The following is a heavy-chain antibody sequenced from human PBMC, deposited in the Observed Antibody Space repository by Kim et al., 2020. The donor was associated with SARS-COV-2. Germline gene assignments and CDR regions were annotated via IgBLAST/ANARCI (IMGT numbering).Heavy chain of an antibody. CDR3: ARLGYYYDSSGQGYFDY. D-gene: IGHD3-22*01. V-gene: IGHV4-39*01. Sequence: LTSRVTISVDTSKNQFSLKLSSVTAADTAVYYCARLGYYYDSSGQGYFDYWGQGTLVTVSS. J-gene: IGHJ4*02.